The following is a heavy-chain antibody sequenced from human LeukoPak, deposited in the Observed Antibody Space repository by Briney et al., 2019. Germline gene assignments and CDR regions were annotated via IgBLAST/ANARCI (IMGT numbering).Heavy chain of an antibody. CDR2: ISGGGVYT. D-gene: IGHD3-10*01. CDR3: ARDLRDVYGEFDY. J-gene: IGHJ4*02. CDR1: GFTFSSYA. Sequence: GGSLRLSCAASGFTFSSYAMSWVRQAPGKGLEWVSTISGGGVYTYYADSVKGRFIISRDNAKNSLYLQMNSLRAEDTAVYYCARDLRDVYGEFDYWGQGTLVTVSS. V-gene: IGHV3-23*01.